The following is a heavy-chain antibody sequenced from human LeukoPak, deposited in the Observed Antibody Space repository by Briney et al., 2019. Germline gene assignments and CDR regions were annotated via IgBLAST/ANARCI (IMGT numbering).Heavy chain of an antibody. D-gene: IGHD6-6*01. J-gene: IGHJ4*02. CDR3: AGNIAARLDY. CDR1: GGSFSGYY. V-gene: IGHV4-34*01. Sequence: PSETLSLTCAVYGGSFSGYYWSWIRQPPGKGLEWIGEIDHSGSTNYNPSLKSRVTISVDTSKNQFSLKLSSVTAADTAVCYCAGNIAARLDYWGQGTLVTVSS. CDR2: IDHSGST.